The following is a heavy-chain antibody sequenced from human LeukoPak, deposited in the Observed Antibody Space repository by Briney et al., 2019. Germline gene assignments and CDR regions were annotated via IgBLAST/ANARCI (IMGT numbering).Heavy chain of an antibody. J-gene: IGHJ4*02. CDR1: GYTFTGYY. Sequence: GASVKVSCKASGYTFTGYYMHWVRQAPGQGREGMGWINPNSGGTNYAQKFQGRVTMTRDTSISTAYMELSRLRSDDTAVYYYATYFGDGYNPDFDYWGQGTLVTVSS. V-gene: IGHV1-2*02. D-gene: IGHD5-12*01. CDR2: INPNSGGT. CDR3: ATYFGDGYNPDFDY.